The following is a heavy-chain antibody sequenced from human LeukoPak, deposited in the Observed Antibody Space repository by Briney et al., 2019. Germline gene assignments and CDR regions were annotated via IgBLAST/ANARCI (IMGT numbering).Heavy chain of an antibody. V-gene: IGHV4-39*01. CDR3: ARRDYAAWFDP. Sequence: PSETLSLTCNVSGDSITNGAFYWAWIRQSPRKGLEWIGNVYYSGSTQYNPSLRGRVSISMDKTKNQFSLNLNSVSVTDTAIYYCARRDYAAWFDPWGQGTLVTVSS. CDR2: VYYSGST. D-gene: IGHD4/OR15-4a*01. J-gene: IGHJ5*02. CDR1: GDSITNGAFY.